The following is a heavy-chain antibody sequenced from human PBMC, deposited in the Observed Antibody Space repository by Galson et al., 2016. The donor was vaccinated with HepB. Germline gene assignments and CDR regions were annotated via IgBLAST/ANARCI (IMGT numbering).Heavy chain of an antibody. V-gene: IGHV1-69*04. CDR1: GGNFSSHA. CDR3: AREGDGHKWGATWFDP. CDR2: IIPVLGIV. J-gene: IGHJ5*02. Sequence: SVKVSCKASGGNFSSHAISWVRQAPGHGLEWMGRIIPVLGIVTYAQTFQGRLTITADTSMSTVYMELSSLRSEDTDMNFCAREGDGHKWGATWFDPWGQGTLLTFP. D-gene: IGHD5-24*01.